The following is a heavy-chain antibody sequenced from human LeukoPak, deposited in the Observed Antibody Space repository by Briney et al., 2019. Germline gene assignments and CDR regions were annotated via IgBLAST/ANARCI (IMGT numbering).Heavy chain of an antibody. D-gene: IGHD1-26*01. CDR3: ARGSSGRYFAFIDY. J-gene: IGHJ4*02. CDR1: GFTFDDYT. Sequence: GGSLRLSCAASGFTFDDYTMHWVRQAPGKGLEWVSLISWDGGSTYYADSVKGRFTISRDNAKNSLYLQMNSLRVEDTAVYYCARGSSGRYFAFIDYWGQGILVTDSS. V-gene: IGHV3-43*01. CDR2: ISWDGGST.